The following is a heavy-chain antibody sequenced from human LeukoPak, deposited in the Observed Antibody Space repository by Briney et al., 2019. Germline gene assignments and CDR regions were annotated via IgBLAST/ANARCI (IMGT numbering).Heavy chain of an antibody. CDR2: ISIYKGNT. J-gene: IGHJ4*02. V-gene: IGHV1-18*04. CDR1: GYTLSSYG. Sequence: ASVKVSCKASGYTLSSYGVNWVRQAPGQRLEWMGWISIYKGNTNYAQILQGRVTMTTDTSTSTVYMELRSLRSDDTAVHYCASNPRGDSLTFDYWGQGTLVTVSS. D-gene: IGHD2-21*02. CDR3: ASNPRGDSLTFDY.